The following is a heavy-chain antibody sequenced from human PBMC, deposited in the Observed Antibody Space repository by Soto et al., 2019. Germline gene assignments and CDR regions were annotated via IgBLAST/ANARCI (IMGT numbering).Heavy chain of an antibody. CDR2: ISSSGSTI. V-gene: IGHV3-21*04. CDR1: GFTFSSYA. J-gene: IGHJ4*02. CDR3: AREETYYYDSSGPQADY. Sequence: GGSLRLSCAASGFTFSSYAMSWVRHAPGKGLWWVSAISSSGSTIYYADSVKGRFTISRDNAKNSLYLQMNSLRAEDTAVYYCAREETYYYDSSGPQADYWGQGTLVTVSS. D-gene: IGHD3-22*01.